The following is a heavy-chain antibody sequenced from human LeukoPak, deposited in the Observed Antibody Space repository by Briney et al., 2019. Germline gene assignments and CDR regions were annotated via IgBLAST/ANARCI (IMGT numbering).Heavy chain of an antibody. D-gene: IGHD3-10*01. CDR2: IYSGGST. CDR1: GLTVSKNY. J-gene: IGHJ4*02. Sequence: GGSLRLSCAASGLTVSKNYMSWVRQAPGKGLESVSVIYSGGSTYYADSVRGRFTISRDNSKNTLYLQMNSLRVVDTAVYYCARVGGHWGEGTLVTVSS. CDR3: ARVGGH. V-gene: IGHV3-53*01.